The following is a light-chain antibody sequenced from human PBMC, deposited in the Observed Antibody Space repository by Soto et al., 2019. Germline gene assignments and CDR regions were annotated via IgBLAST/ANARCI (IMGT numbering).Light chain of an antibody. CDR2: GAS. J-gene: IGKJ2*01. CDR1: QIISSSY. Sequence: EIVLTQSPGTLSWSPGERATLCCWPSQIISSSYLAWYQQKPGQTPRLLIHGASSRATGIPDRFSGSGSGTDFTLTITRLEPEDFAVYYCQQYDHSPPTFGQGTKVEF. CDR3: QQYDHSPPT. V-gene: IGKV3-20*01.